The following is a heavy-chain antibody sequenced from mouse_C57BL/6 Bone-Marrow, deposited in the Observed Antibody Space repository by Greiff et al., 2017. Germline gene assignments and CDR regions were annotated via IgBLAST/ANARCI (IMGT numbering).Heavy chain of an antibody. J-gene: IGHJ4*01. V-gene: IGHV14-4*01. Sequence: VQLQQSGAELVRPGASVKLSCTASGFNIKDDYMHWVKQRPEQGLEWIGWIDPENGDTESAKKFQGKATITADTSSNTAYLQISSLNSEDTAVSCCASATTVAMDYWGQGTSVTVSS. CDR2: IDPENGDT. D-gene: IGHD1-1*01. CDR3: ASATTVAMDY. CDR1: GFNIKDDY.